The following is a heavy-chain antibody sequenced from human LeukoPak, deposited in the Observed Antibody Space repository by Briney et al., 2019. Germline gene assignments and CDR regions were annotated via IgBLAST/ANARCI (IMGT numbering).Heavy chain of an antibody. CDR1: GFTFSSYG. CDR3: AREGLLTSPNNAFDV. J-gene: IGHJ3*01. D-gene: IGHD3-16*01. CDR2: MWSNESHK. V-gene: IGHV3-33*01. Sequence: GGSLRLSCAASGFTFSSYGMHWVRQRPCKGLEWVTVMWSNESHKYYADSVKGRFTVSRDSAKSTLYLQIESLKVEDTAVYYCAREGLLTSPNNAFDVWGQGTMVTVSS.